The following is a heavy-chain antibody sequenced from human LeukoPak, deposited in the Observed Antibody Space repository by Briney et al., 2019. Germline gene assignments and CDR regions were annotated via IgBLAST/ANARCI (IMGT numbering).Heavy chain of an antibody. J-gene: IGHJ5*02. V-gene: IGHV1-69*04. Sequence: SVKVSCKASGGTFSSYAISWVRQAPGQGLEWMGRIFPILGIANYAQKFQGRVTITADKSTSTAHMELSSLRSEDTAVYYCAQLRSNWFDPWGQGTLVTVSS. CDR3: AQLRSNWFDP. CDR2: IFPILGIA. D-gene: IGHD1-26*01. CDR1: GGTFSSYA.